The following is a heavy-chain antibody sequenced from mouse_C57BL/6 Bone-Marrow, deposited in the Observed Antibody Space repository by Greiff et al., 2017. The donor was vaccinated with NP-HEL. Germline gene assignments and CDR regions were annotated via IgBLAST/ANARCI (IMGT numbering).Heavy chain of an antibody. V-gene: IGHV1-72*01. J-gene: IGHJ4*01. CDR3: ARYYYDYDYAMDY. Sequence: QVQLQQPGAELVKPGASVKLSCKASGYTFTSYWMHWVKQRPGRGLEWIGRFDPNSGGTKYNEKFKSKATLTVDKPSSTAYMQLSSLTSEDSAVYYCARYYYDYDYAMDYWGQGTSVTVSS. D-gene: IGHD2-4*01. CDR2: FDPNSGGT. CDR1: GYTFTSYW.